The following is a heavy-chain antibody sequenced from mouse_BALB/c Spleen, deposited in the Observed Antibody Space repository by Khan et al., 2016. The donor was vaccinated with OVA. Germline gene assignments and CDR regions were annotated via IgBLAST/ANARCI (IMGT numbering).Heavy chain of an antibody. V-gene: IGHV1-26*01. CDR3: ARGYEFFPY. D-gene: IGHD2-12*01. CDR2: VNPNNGDA. CDR1: GYSFSLYY. J-gene: IGHJ3*01. Sequence: EVQLQQSGPDLVKPGASVKISCKASGYSFSLYYMTWVKQSHGKSPEWIGRVNPNNGDATYNQKFKSKAILTVDKSSSTAYMELRSLTSEDSAVFYCARGYEFFPYWGQGTLVTVSA.